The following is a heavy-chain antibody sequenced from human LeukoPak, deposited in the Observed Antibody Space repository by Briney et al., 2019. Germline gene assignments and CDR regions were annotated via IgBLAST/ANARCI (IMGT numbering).Heavy chain of an antibody. Sequence: GGSLRLSCAASGFTFSSYSMNWVRQAPGKGLEWVSSISSGSSYIYYADSVKGRFTISRDNAKNSLYLQMNSLRAEDTAVYYCATSTFGVRYFDYWGQGTLVTVSS. D-gene: IGHD3-10*01. CDR1: GFTFSSYS. CDR3: ATSTFGVRYFDY. CDR2: ISSGSSYI. V-gene: IGHV3-21*01. J-gene: IGHJ4*02.